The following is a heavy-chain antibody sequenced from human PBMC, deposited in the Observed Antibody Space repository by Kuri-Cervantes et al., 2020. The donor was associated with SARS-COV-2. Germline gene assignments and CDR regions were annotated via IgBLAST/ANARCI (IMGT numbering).Heavy chain of an antibody. V-gene: IGHV2-70*12. D-gene: IGHD3-22*01. J-gene: IGHJ4*02. Sequence: SGPTLVKPTQTLTLTCTFSVFSLSTSGMCVSWIRQPPGKALEWLARIDWDDDKYYSTSLKTRLTITKDTSKNQVVLTMTNMDPVDTATYYCAHSPYYSDSSGYDYWGQGTVVTVSS. CDR3: AHSPYYSDSSGYDY. CDR2: IDWDDDK. CDR1: VFSLSTSGMC.